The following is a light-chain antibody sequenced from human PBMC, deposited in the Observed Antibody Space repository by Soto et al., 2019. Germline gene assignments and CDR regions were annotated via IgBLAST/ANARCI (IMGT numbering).Light chain of an antibody. J-gene: IGKJ1*01. V-gene: IGKV3-20*01. CDR3: QQYGNSWT. Sequence: IVLTQSPCTLSLSPGERATLSCRASQSVSSSYLAWYQQKPGQAPRLLIYGASSRATGIPDRFSGSGSGTDFTLTISRLEPEDFAVYYCQQYGNSWTFGQGTKVDIK. CDR1: QSVSSSY. CDR2: GAS.